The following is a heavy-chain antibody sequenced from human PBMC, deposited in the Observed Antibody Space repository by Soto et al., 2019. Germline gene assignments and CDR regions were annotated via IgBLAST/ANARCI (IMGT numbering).Heavy chain of an antibody. V-gene: IGHV4-31*03. CDR3: ARELITGTSHYYYYYGMDV. Sequence: SETLSLTCTVSGGSISSGGYYWSWIRQHPGKGLEWIGYIYYSGSTYYNPSLKSRVTISVDTSKNQFSLKLSSVTAADTAVYYCARELITGTSHYYYYYGMDVWGQGTTDTVSS. CDR2: IYYSGST. CDR1: GGSISSGGYY. D-gene: IGHD1-1*01. J-gene: IGHJ6*02.